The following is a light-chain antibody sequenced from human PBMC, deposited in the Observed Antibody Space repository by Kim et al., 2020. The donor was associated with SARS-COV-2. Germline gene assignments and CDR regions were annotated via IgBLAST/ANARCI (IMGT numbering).Light chain of an antibody. CDR3: QQHYTTPMCT. CDR2: WAS. CDR1: QSVLYSSNNKNY. Sequence: DIVMTQSPDSLAVSLGERATINCKSSQSVLYSSNNKNYLVWYQQKPGQPPKLLIYWASTRESGVPDRFSGSGSGTDFTLTISSLQAEDVAIYYCQQHYTTPMCTFGQGTKVDIK. J-gene: IGKJ1*01. V-gene: IGKV4-1*01.